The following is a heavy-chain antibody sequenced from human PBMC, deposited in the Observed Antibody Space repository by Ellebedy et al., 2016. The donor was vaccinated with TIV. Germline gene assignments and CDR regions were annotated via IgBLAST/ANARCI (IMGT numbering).Heavy chain of an antibody. CDR1: GFTVSSNY. D-gene: IGHD2-15*01. V-gene: IGHV3-53*01. CDR3: STGGGGSCWD. Sequence: GESLKISXAASGFTVSSNYMSWVRQAPGKGLEWVSVIYSGGGTSYAESVKGRFTISRDNSKNTIYLQMNSLRAEDTAVYYCSTGGGGSCWDWGQGTLVTVSS. CDR2: IYSGGGT. J-gene: IGHJ4*02.